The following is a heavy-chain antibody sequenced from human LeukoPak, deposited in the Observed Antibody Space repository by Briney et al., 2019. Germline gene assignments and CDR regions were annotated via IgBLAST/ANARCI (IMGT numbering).Heavy chain of an antibody. CDR3: ARWSGVTPIVVVPADYGFDP. CDR2: IYYSGST. V-gene: IGHV4-39*01. J-gene: IGHJ5*02. CDR1: GGSISSSSYY. D-gene: IGHD2-2*01. Sequence: SETLSLTCTVSGGSISSSSYYWGWIRQPPGKGLEWIGSIYYSGSTYYNPSLKSRVTISVDTSKNQFSLKLSSVTAADTAVYYCARWSGVTPIVVVPADYGFDPWGQGTLVTVSS.